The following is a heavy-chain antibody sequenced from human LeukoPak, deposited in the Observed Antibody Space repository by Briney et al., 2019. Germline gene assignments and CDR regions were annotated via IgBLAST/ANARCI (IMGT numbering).Heavy chain of an antibody. D-gene: IGHD6-19*01. V-gene: IGHV4-59*01. CDR3: ARGNRYSSGRD. CDR1: GGSISSYC. Sequence: SETLSLTCTVSGGSISSYCWSWIRQPPGKGLEWIGYIFYSGSTNYNPSLKSRVTISVDTSKNQFSLKLSSVTAADTAVYYCARGNRYSSGRDWGQGTLVTVSS. J-gene: IGHJ4*02. CDR2: IFYSGST.